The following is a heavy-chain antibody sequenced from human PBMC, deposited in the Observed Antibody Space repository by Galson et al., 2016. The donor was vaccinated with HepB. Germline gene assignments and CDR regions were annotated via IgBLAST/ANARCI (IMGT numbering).Heavy chain of an antibody. D-gene: IGHD6-19*01. J-gene: IGHJ4*02. CDR2: ISAYNGNT. V-gene: IGHV1-18*01. CDR1: GYTFSSHG. CDR3: ARNEEIAVAGQVHDF. Sequence: SVKVSCKASGYTFSSHGISWVRQAPGQGLEWMGWISAYNGNTTYAQKLQGRVTMTTDTSTSTAYMELRSLRADDTAVYYCARNEEIAVAGQVHDFWGQGTLVTVSS.